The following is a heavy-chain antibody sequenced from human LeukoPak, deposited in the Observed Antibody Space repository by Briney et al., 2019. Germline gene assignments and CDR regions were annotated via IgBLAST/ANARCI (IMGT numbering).Heavy chain of an antibody. CDR1: GGSISTTNW. Sequence: SGTLSLTCGVSGGSISTTNWWTWVRQSPGEGREWIGEVHLSGRTHYNLSLESRVTMSVDMSENHISLRLTSVTAADTAVYYCARFRSSSGWYGGDWFDPWGQGTLVTVSS. CDR2: VHLSGRT. J-gene: IGHJ5*02. D-gene: IGHD6-19*01. CDR3: ARFRSSSGWYGGDWFDP. V-gene: IGHV4-4*02.